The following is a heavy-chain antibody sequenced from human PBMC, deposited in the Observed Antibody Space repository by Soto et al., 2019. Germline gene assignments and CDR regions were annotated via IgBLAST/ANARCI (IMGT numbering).Heavy chain of an antibody. V-gene: IGHV4-59*01. CDR1: GGSISSYY. CDR3: ARESYGDFDY. J-gene: IGHJ4*02. D-gene: IGHD4-17*01. Sequence: SETLSLTCTVSGGSISSYYWSWIRQPPGKGLEWIGYIYYSGSTNYNPSLKSRVTISVDTSKNQFSLKLSSVTAADTAVYYCARESYGDFDYWGQGTLVTVSS. CDR2: IYYSGST.